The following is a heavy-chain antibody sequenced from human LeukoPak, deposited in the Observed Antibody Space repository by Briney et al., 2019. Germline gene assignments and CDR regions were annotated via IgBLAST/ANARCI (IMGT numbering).Heavy chain of an antibody. CDR1: GYTFTSYG. CDR3: ARSLEQQLVEWFDP. J-gene: IGHJ5*02. D-gene: IGHD6-13*01. CDR2: INPNSGGT. Sequence: ASVKVSCKASGYTFTSYGISWVRQAPGQGLEWMGWINPNSGGTNYAQKFQGRVTMTRDTSISTAYMELSRLRSDDTAVYYCARSLEQQLVEWFDPWGQGTLVTVSS. V-gene: IGHV1-2*02.